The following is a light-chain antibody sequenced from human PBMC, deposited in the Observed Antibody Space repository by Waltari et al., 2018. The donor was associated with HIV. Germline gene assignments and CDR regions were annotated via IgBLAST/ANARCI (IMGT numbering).Light chain of an antibody. V-gene: IGKV3-11*01. Sequence: ELVLTPSPATLSLSPGARATLSCRASQSVSSYLAWYQQKPGQAPRLLIYDASNRATGIPARFSGSGSGTDFTLTISSLEPEDFAVYFCQQRSNWPLTFGGGTKVEIK. CDR2: DAS. CDR3: QQRSNWPLT. CDR1: QSVSSY. J-gene: IGKJ4*01.